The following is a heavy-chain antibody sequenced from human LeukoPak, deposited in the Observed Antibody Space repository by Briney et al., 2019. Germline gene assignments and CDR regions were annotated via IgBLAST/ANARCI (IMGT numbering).Heavy chain of an antibody. Sequence: PGGSLRLSCAASGFTFSSYAMHWVRQAPGKGLEWVAVISYDGSNKYYADSVKGRFTISRDNSKNTLYLQMNSLRAEDTAVYYCAREGAGGQQSFDYWGQGTLVTVSS. D-gene: IGHD6-13*01. CDR1: GFTFSSYA. CDR2: ISYDGSNK. CDR3: AREGAGGQQSFDY. J-gene: IGHJ4*02. V-gene: IGHV3-30-3*01.